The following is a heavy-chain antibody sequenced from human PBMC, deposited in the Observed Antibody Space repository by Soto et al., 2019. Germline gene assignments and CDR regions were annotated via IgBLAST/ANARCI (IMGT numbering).Heavy chain of an antibody. J-gene: IGHJ4*02. D-gene: IGHD4-17*01. CDR1: GGSISSGDYY. CDR2: IYYSGST. CDR3: ARGRGVSSSYGDPPFYFDY. Sequence: SETLSLTCTVSGGSISSGDYYWSWIRQPPGKGLEWIGYIYYSGSTYYNPSLKSRVTISVDTSKNQFSLKLSSVTAADTAVYYCARGRGVSSSYGDPPFYFDYWGQGTLVTVSS. V-gene: IGHV4-30-4*01.